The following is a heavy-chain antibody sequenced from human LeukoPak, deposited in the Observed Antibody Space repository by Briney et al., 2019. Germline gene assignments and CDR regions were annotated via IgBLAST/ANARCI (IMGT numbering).Heavy chain of an antibody. CDR2: IYYSGST. V-gene: IGHV4-59*01. CDR1: GGSISSYY. J-gene: IGHJ4*02. CDR3: ARDPPVGARPLDY. D-gene: IGHD1-26*01. Sequence: SETLSLTCTVSGGSISSYYGSWIRQPPGKGLEWIGYIYYSGSTNYNPSLKSRVTISVDTSKNQFSLKLSSVTAADTAVYYCARDPPVGARPLDYWGQGTLVTVSS.